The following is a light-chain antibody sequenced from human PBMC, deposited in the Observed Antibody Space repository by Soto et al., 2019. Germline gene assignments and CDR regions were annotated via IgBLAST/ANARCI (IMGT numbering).Light chain of an antibody. CDR2: EVS. Sequence: DIVMTQTPLSRSVTPGQPASISYKSSQSLLHTDGKTYFYWFLQKPGQSPPLLTYEVSRRFSGVPDRLTGSASGTDFPPKIRPVEAEDVGVYFRRTFGQGTKVEIK. J-gene: IGKJ1*01. V-gene: IGKV2-29*01. CDR1: QSLLHTDGKTY. CDR3: RT.